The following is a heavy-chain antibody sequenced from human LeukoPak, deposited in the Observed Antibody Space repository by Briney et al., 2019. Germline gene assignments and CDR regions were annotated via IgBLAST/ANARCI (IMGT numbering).Heavy chain of an antibody. J-gene: IGHJ4*02. V-gene: IGHV3-49*04. Sequence: GGSLRLSCTASGFIFGDYAMSWVRQAPEKGWRGWASFRSTAYGATTEYAASVKDRFTISRDDSKRIAYLQMNSLKTDDTAVYYCTRGVYQLLYFDYWGQGALVTVSS. CDR1: GFIFGDYA. CDR3: TRGVYQLLYFDY. D-gene: IGHD6-13*01. CDR2: FRSTAYGATT.